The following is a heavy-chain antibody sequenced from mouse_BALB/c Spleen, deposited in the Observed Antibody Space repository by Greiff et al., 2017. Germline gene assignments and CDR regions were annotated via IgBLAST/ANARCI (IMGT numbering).Heavy chain of an antibody. Sequence: VQLQQSGAELVRPGALVKLSCKASGFNIKDYYMHWVKQRPEQGLEWIGWIDPENGNTIYDPKFQGKASITADTSSNTAYLQLSSLTSEDTAVYYCARSNYGYPYWYFDVWGAGTTVTVSS. J-gene: IGHJ1*01. D-gene: IGHD2-2*01. CDR1: GFNIKDYY. V-gene: IGHV14-1*02. CDR3: ARSNYGYPYWYFDV. CDR2: IDPENGNT.